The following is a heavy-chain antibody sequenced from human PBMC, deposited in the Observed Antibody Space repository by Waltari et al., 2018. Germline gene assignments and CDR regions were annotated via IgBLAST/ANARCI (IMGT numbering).Heavy chain of an antibody. CDR3: ARDYGDYRPWYFDL. V-gene: IGHV3-7*04. CDR2: IKQDGSEK. CDR1: GYTFNRYY. D-gene: IGHD4-17*01. Sequence: VQLVQSGAEVKKPGASVKVSCKASGYTFNRYYMTWVRQAPGQGLEWVANIKQDGSEKYYVDSVKGRFTISRDNAKNSLYLQMNSLRAEDTAVYYCARDYGDYRPWYFDLWGRGTLVTVSS. J-gene: IGHJ2*01.